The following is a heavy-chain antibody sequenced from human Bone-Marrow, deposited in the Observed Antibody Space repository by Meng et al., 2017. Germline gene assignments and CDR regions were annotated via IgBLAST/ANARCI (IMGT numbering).Heavy chain of an antibody. V-gene: IGHV4-31*01. CDR3: ARGRASCSSGGCSLGWFDP. CDR2: IYYTENT. CDR1: GGPINSAGYY. Sequence: VQLQESGPGLVKPAQSLSLPCSVSGGPINSAGYYWSWIRQHPGKGLEWIGYIYYTENTYYNPSLKSPMTISLDKSKNQFSLKLNSVTVADTAVYYCARGRASCSSGGCSLGWFDPWGQGTLVTVSS. D-gene: IGHD2-15*01. J-gene: IGHJ5*02.